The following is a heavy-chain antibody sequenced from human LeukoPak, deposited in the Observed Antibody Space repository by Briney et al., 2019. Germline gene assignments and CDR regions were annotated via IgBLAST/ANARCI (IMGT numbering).Heavy chain of an antibody. CDR2: IYCSGST. V-gene: IGHV4-61*03. D-gene: IGHD1-20*01. J-gene: IGHJ4*02. Sequence: SQTLSPTCPVAGASVSSSCSYCSWIRQPPGEGLEWIGYIYCSGSTNYNPSLKSRVTISLDTSKNHFSLKLSSVSAADTAVYYCARAITIEPYFAYWGQGTLVTVSS. CDR1: GASVSSSCSY. CDR3: ARAITIEPYFAY.